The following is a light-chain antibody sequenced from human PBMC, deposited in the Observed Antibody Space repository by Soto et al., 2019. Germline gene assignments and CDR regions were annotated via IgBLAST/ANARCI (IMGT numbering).Light chain of an antibody. CDR3: QQYGSSSWT. Sequence: EIVLTQSPATLSLSPGERATLSCRASQSVSSYLAWYQQQPGQAPRILIYDASNRATGIPDRFSGSGSGTDFTLTISRLEPEDFAVYYCQQYGSSSWTFGQGTKVDIK. J-gene: IGKJ1*01. V-gene: IGKV3-20*01. CDR1: QSVSSY. CDR2: DAS.